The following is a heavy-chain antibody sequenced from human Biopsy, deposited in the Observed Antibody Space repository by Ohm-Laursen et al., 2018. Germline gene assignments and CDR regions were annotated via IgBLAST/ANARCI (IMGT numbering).Heavy chain of an antibody. D-gene: IGHD6-19*01. CDR1: GGSISSFY. V-gene: IGHV4-34*01. J-gene: IGHJ4*02. CDR2: INHSGST. CDR3: ARGRLRAVARFDY. Sequence: TLSLTCAVSGGSISSFYWTRIRQPPGKGLEWIGEINHSGSTNYNPSLKSRVTISVDTSKNQFSLKLSSVTAADTAVYYCARGRLRAVARFDYWGQGTLVTVSS.